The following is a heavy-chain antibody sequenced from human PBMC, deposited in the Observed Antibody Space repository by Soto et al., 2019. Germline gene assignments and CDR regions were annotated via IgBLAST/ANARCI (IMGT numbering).Heavy chain of an antibody. V-gene: IGHV4-39*01. CDR3: ATYCISTSCYSTAAFDY. CDR2: IYYSGST. J-gene: IGHJ4*02. CDR1: GGSISSSSYY. D-gene: IGHD2-2*01. Sequence: SETLSLTCTVSGGSISSSSYYWGWIRQPPGKGLEWIGSIYYSGSTYYNPSLKIRVTISVDTSKNQFSLKLSSVTAADTAVYYCATYCISTSCYSTAAFDYWGQGTLVTVSS.